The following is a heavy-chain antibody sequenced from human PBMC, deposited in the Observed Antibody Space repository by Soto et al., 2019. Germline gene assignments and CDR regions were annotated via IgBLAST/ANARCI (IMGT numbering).Heavy chain of an antibody. CDR3: AIRTTSGWLYYFDY. V-gene: IGHV4-39*01. CDR2: IYYSGST. D-gene: IGHD6-19*01. CDR1: GGSISSSSYY. J-gene: IGHJ4*02. Sequence: SETLSLTCTVSGGSISSSSYYWGWIRQPPGKGLEWIGSIYYSGSTFYNPSLKSRVTISVDTSKNQFSLELSSVTAADTAVYYCAIRTTSGWLYYFDYWGQGTLVTVSS.